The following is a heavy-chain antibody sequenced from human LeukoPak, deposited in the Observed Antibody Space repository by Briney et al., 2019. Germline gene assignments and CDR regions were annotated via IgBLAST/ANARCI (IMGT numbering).Heavy chain of an antibody. CDR2: INPTSGGS. D-gene: IGHD4-23*01. Sequence: ASVKVSCTASGYTFTDYYLHWVRQAPGQGLEWMGWINPTSGGSNYAEKFQGRVTMTRDTSISTAYMELSSLRSDDTAVYYCANLRWFQTWGYYGMDVWGQGTTVTVSS. CDR1: GYTFTDYY. J-gene: IGHJ6*02. CDR3: ANLRWFQTWGYYGMDV. V-gene: IGHV1-2*02.